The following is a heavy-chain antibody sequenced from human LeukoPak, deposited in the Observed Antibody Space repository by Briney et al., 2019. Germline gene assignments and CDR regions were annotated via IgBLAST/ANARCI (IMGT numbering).Heavy chain of an antibody. V-gene: IGHV3-72*01. Sequence: GGSLRLSCAASGFTFSSYWMHWVRQAPGKGLEWVGRITSRPYSYATEYAASVKGRFTISRDDSRNSLYLQMNSLKNEDTAVYYCARRLPGDGSDIWGQGTMVTVSS. J-gene: IGHJ3*02. CDR2: ITSRPYSYAT. CDR3: ARRLPGDGSDI. CDR1: GFTFSSYW.